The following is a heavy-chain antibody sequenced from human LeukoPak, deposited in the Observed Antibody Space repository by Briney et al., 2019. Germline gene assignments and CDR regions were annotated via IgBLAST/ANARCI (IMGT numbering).Heavy chain of an antibody. V-gene: IGHV3-30*02. CDR3: ARIEWEGPHPTLNY. CDR1: GFSVSNCG. D-gene: IGHD1-26*01. CDR2: MRYDGINK. J-gene: IGHJ4*02. Sequence: PGGSLRLSCAASGFSVSNCGMHWVRQAPGKGLEWVTFMRYDGINKYYEDSVKGRFTISRDNSDNTLYLQMNSLRPEDTAVYYCARIEWEGPHPTLNYWGQGTLVTVSS.